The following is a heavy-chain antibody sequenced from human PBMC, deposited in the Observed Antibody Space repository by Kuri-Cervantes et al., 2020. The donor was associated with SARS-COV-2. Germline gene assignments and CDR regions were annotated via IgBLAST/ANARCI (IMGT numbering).Heavy chain of an antibody. CDR3: ARASSGYDLDIDY. CDR1: GGTFSSYT. V-gene: IGHV1-69*02. CDR2: IIPILGIA. Sequence: SVKVSCKASGGTFSSYTISWVRQAPGQGLEWMGRIIPILGIANYAQKFQGRVTITADKSTSTAYMELCSLRSEDTAVYYCARASSGYDLDIDYWGQGTLVTVSS. D-gene: IGHD5-12*01. J-gene: IGHJ4*02.